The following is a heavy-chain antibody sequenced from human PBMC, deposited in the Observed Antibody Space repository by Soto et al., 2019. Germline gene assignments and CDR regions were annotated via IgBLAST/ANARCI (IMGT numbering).Heavy chain of an antibody. J-gene: IGHJ4*02. CDR1: GGSISSYY. CDR3: ATYYYYDSSGYRFDY. D-gene: IGHD3-22*01. CDR2: IYYSGST. Sequence: SETLSLTCTVSGGSISSYYWSWIRQPPGKGLEWIGYIYYSGSTNYNPSLKSRVTISVDTSKNQFSLKLSSVTAADTAVYYCATYYYYDSSGYRFDYWGQGTLVTVSS. V-gene: IGHV4-59*01.